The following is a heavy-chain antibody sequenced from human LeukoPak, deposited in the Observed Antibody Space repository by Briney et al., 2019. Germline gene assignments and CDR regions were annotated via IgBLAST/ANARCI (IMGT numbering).Heavy chain of an antibody. Sequence: SETLSLTCAVYGGSFSGYYWSWIRQPPGKGLEWIGEINHSGSTNYNPSLKSRVTISVDTSKNQFSLKLSSVTAADTAVYYCARVRGDYYGSGIGNWFDPWGQGTLVTVSS. CDR1: GGSFSGYY. D-gene: IGHD3-10*01. CDR2: INHSGST. J-gene: IGHJ5*02. V-gene: IGHV4-34*01. CDR3: ARVRGDYYGSGIGNWFDP.